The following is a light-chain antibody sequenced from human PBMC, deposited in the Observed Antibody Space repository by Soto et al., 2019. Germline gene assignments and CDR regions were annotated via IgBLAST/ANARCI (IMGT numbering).Light chain of an antibody. V-gene: IGKV1-5*03. CDR1: QTISSW. CDR3: QHYNSYSEA. CDR2: KAS. J-gene: IGKJ1*01. Sequence: IQLTQSPSSLSASVGDRVTIPCRDSQTISSWLAWYQQKPGKAPKILIYKASTLKSGVPSRFSGSGSGTEFTLTISSLQPDDFAAYYCQHYNSYSEAFGQGTKVDIK.